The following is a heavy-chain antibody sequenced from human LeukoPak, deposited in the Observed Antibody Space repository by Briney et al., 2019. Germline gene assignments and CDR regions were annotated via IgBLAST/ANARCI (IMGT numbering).Heavy chain of an antibody. Sequence: GGSLRLSCAASGFTFSSYSMNWVRQAPGKGLEWVSSISSSSSYIYYADSVKGRFTISRDNAKNSLYLQTNSLRAEDTAVYYCAREDYDSSGYSLYYYYYGMDVWGQGTTVTVSS. V-gene: IGHV3-21*01. CDR1: GFTFSSYS. CDR3: AREDYDSSGYSLYYYYYGMDV. J-gene: IGHJ6*02. CDR2: ISSSSSYI. D-gene: IGHD3-22*01.